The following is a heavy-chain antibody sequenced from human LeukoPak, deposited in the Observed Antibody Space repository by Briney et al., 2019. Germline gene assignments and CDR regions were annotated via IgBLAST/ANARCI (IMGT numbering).Heavy chain of an antibody. CDR3: ARDLYRIVVVPHYFDY. D-gene: IGHD3-22*01. V-gene: IGHV3-21*01. Sequence: GGSLRLSCEASGFSFPYGMSWVRQAPGKGLEWVSGITNSGENTYYADSVKGRFTISRDNAKNSLYLQMNSLRAEDTAVYYCARDLYRIVVVPHYFDYWGQGTLVTVSS. CDR2: ITNSGENT. J-gene: IGHJ4*02. CDR1: GFSFPYG.